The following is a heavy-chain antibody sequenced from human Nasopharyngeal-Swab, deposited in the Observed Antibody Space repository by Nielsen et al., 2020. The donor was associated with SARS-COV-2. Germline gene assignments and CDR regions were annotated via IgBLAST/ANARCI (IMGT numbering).Heavy chain of an antibody. Sequence: GESLQISCTASGFTFGDYAMNWFRRAPGKGLEWVGLIRSKLSGGTTAYAASVEGSFTISSDNSTSIAGPQMNSLKTEDTAIYYCSRASMNADHFDYWGQGPLVTVSS. J-gene: IGHJ4*02. CDR3: SRASMNADHFDY. CDR2: IRSKLSGGTT. D-gene: IGHD2/OR15-2a*01. V-gene: IGHV3-49*03. CDR1: GFTFGDYA.